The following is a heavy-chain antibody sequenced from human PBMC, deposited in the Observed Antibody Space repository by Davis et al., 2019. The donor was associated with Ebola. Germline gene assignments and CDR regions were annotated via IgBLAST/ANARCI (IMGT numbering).Heavy chain of an antibody. CDR3: ARTDYTRYFDY. Sequence: SETLSLTCTVSGGSVRSYYWSWIRQSPEKGLEWIGYVYYSGTTNYSPSLKSRVTISVDTSKNQFSLKLSSVTAADTAVYYCARTDYTRYFDYWGQGTVVTVSS. J-gene: IGHJ4*02. V-gene: IGHV4-59*02. CDR1: GGSVRSYY. CDR2: VYYSGTT. D-gene: IGHD3-16*01.